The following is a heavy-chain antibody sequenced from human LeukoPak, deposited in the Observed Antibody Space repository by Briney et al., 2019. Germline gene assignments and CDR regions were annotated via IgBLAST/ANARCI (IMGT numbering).Heavy chain of an antibody. CDR2: INHSGST. Sequence: SETLSLTCAVYGGSFSGYYWSWIRQPPGKGLEWIGEINHSGSTNYNPSHKSRVTISVDTSKNQFSLKLSSVTAADTAVYYCARTLSGQQPRGFDYWGQGTLVTVSS. J-gene: IGHJ4*02. D-gene: IGHD6-13*01. CDR3: ARTLSGQQPRGFDY. V-gene: IGHV4-34*01. CDR1: GGSFSGYY.